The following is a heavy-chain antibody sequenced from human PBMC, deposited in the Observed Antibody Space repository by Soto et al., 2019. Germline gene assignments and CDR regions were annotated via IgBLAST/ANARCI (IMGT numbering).Heavy chain of an antibody. D-gene: IGHD3-22*01. J-gene: IGHJ6*02. V-gene: IGHV3-21*01. Sequence: EVQLVESGGGLVKPGGSLRLSFAASGFTFSTYSMNWVRQALGKGLEWVSSISSSSSYIYYADSVKGRFTISRDNAKNSLYLQMNSLRAEDTAVYYCARYDSSGYYWPYYYYGMDVWGQGTTVTVSS. CDR1: GFTFSTYS. CDR3: ARYDSSGYYWPYYYYGMDV. CDR2: ISSSSSYI.